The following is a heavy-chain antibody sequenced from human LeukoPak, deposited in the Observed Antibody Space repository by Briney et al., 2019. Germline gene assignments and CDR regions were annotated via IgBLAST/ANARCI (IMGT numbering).Heavy chain of an antibody. CDR1: GFTFSSYA. D-gene: IGHD5-12*01. CDR2: ISGSGGST. J-gene: IGHJ3*02. Sequence: GGSLRLSCAASGFTFSSYAMSWVRQAPGKGLEWVSAISGSGGSTYYSDSVKGRFTISRDNSKNTLYLQMNSLRAEDTAVYYCAKDSLRGNDAFDIWGQGTMVTVSS. CDR3: AKDSLRGNDAFDI. V-gene: IGHV3-23*01.